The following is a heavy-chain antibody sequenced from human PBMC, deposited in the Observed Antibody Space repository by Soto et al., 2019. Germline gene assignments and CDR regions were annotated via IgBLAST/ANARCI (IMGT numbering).Heavy chain of an antibody. Sequence: QVQLVESGGGVVQPGRSLRLSCETSGFTFSHYGMHWVRQAPGKGLEWVALIAYDGSNNYYADSVKGRFAISRDNSKNTLYLQMNRLRAEDTAVYYCAKDLATVSTDYYYYAMDVWGLGTTVPVSS. CDR2: IAYDGSNN. CDR1: GFTFSHYG. J-gene: IGHJ6*02. D-gene: IGHD4-4*01. CDR3: AKDLATVSTDYYYYAMDV. V-gene: IGHV3-30*18.